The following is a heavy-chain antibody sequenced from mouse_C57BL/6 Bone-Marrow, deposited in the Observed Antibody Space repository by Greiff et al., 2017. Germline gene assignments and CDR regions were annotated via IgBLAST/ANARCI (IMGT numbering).Heavy chain of an antibody. CDR3: ARDCWAWFAY. Sequence: VQLKESGGGLVKPGGSLKLYCAASGFTFSSYAMSWVRQTPEKRLEWVATITDGGSYTYYPDNVKGRFTISRDNDKNNLYLQMSHLKSEDTAMYYCARDCWAWFAYWGQVTLVTVSA. CDR1: GFTFSSYA. V-gene: IGHV5-4*01. D-gene: IGHD4-1*01. J-gene: IGHJ3*01. CDR2: ITDGGSYT.